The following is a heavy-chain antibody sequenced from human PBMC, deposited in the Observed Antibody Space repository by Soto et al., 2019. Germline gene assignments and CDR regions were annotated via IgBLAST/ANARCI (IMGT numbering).Heavy chain of an antibody. V-gene: IGHV1-2*02. J-gene: IGHJ4*02. CDR3: ARVGLYYDSRGGFDY. CDR1: GYTFTGYY. Sequence: QVQLVQSGAEVKKPGASVKVSCKASGYTFTGYYMHWVRQAPGQGLEWMGWINPNSGGTNYAQKFQGRVTMTRDTSISTAYMELSRLRSDDTAVYYCARVGLYYDSRGGFDYWGQGTLVTVSS. CDR2: INPNSGGT. D-gene: IGHD3-22*01.